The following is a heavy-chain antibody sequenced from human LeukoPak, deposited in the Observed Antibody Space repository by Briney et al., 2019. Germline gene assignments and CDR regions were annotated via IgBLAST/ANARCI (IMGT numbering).Heavy chain of an antibody. J-gene: IGHJ4*02. CDR1: GFTFSYYG. V-gene: IGHV3-30*02. CDR3: AKDTIYGHWGPLQFDY. D-gene: IGHD7-27*01. CDR2: IQYSGNNK. Sequence: PGGSLRLSCAASGFTFSYYGMHWVRQPPGKGLEWVAFIQYSGNNKYYADSVKGRFTISRDNSKNTLYLQMNSLRAEDTAVYYCAKDTIYGHWGPLQFDYWGQGTLVTVSS.